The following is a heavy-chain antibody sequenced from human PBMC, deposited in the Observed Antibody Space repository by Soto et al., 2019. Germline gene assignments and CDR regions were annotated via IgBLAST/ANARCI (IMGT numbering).Heavy chain of an antibody. Sequence: PGGSLRLSCAASGFTFSTYAMSWVRQAPGKGLEWVSVISGSGGDTYYADSVKGRFTISRDNSKNTLSLQMNSLRAEDTAVYYCAKSMGSRTTTAISYWGQGAQVTVSS. CDR1: GFTFSTYA. J-gene: IGHJ1*01. V-gene: IGHV3-23*01. CDR2: ISGSGGDT. CDR3: AKSMGSRTTTAISY. D-gene: IGHD2-2*01.